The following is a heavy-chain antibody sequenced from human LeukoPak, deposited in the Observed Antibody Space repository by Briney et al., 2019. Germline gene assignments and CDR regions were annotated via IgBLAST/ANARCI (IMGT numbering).Heavy chain of an antibody. CDR2: ISPYNGNT. Sequence: ASVKVSCKASGYIFSNFAITWVRQAPGQGLEWVGWISPYNGNTNYSPKLQGRVTLTTDTSTSTAYMELRSLRSDDTAVYYCARDGKPYYNILTGYEDYYFGMDVWGQGTTVTVSS. CDR3: ARDGKPYYNILTGYEDYYFGMDV. CDR1: GYIFSNFA. V-gene: IGHV1-18*01. D-gene: IGHD3-9*01. J-gene: IGHJ6*02.